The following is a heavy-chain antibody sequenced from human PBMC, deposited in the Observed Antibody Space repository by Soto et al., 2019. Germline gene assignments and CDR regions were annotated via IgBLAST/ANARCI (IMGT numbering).Heavy chain of an antibody. CDR1: GFTFSSYG. CDR3: ARDLRTVTLYYYYYGMDV. J-gene: IGHJ6*02. V-gene: IGHV3-33*01. D-gene: IGHD4-4*01. CDR2: IWYDGSNK. Sequence: GGSLRLSCAASGFTFSSYGMHWVRQAPGKGLEWVAVIWYDGSNKYYADSVKGRFTISRDNSKNTLYLQMNSLRAEDTAVYYCARDLRTVTLYYYYYGMDVWGQGTTVTVSS.